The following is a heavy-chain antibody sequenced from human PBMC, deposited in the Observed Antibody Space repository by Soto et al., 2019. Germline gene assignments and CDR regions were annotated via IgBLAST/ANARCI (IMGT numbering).Heavy chain of an antibody. D-gene: IGHD6-6*01. CDR1: GLTVSRTQ. J-gene: IGHJ4*02. V-gene: IGHV3-53*02. CDR2: IYSAGST. Sequence: EVQLVETGGGLIQPGRSLRLSCAASGLTVSRTQMAWVRQVPGKGLQWVSVIYSAGSTYYANAVKGRFTISRDISENKIYLDLSRVTGDDTAIYYCARAREPEYSSSIFFDYWGRGILVTVSS. CDR3: ARAREPEYSSSIFFDY.